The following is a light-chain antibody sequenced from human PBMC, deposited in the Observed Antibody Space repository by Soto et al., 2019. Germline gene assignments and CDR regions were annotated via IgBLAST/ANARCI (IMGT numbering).Light chain of an antibody. CDR3: NSYTSSSTLYV. Sequence: QSALTQPASVSGSPGQSITISCTGTSSDIGTYNYVSWYQQHPGKAPKLMLYEVSNRPSGVSNRFFGSKSGNTASLTISGLQAEDEVDYFCNSYTSSSTLYVFGTGTKLTVL. J-gene: IGLJ1*01. CDR2: EVS. V-gene: IGLV2-14*01. CDR1: SSDIGTYNY.